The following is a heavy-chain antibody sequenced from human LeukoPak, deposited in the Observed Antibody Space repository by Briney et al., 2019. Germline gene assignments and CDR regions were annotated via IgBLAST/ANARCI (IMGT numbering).Heavy chain of an antibody. CDR2: ISYDGSNK. D-gene: IGHD3-10*01. V-gene: IGHV3-30*18. Sequence: GGSLRLSCAASGFTFSSYGMHWVRQAPGKGLEWVAVISYDGSNKYYADSVKGRFTISRDNSKNTLYLQMNSLRAEDTAVYYCAKSLGFGELLYSFDYWGHGTLVTVSS. J-gene: IGHJ4*01. CDR3: AKSLGFGELLYSFDY. CDR1: GFTFSSYG.